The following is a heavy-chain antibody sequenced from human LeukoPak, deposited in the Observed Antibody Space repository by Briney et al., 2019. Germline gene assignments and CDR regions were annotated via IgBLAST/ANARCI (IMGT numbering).Heavy chain of an antibody. J-gene: IGHJ4*02. D-gene: IGHD5-24*01. Sequence: GGSLRLSCAASGFTFSSYGMHWVRQAPGKGLEWVAFIRYDGSNKYYADSVKGRFTISRDNSENTLYLQMNSLRAEDTAVYYCAKGRDGYNFGVDYWGQGTLVTVSS. CDR3: AKGRDGYNFGVDY. V-gene: IGHV3-30*02. CDR2: IRYDGSNK. CDR1: GFTFSSYG.